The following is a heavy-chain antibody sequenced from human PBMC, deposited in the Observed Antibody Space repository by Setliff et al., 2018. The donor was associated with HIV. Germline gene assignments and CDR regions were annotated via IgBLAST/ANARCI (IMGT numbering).Heavy chain of an antibody. CDR3: ARRAVQDGTVTSSNWFDP. CDR2: IYYSGTT. CDR1: GGSISSRTYY. V-gene: IGHV4-39*01. Sequence: SETLSLTCTVSGGSISSRTYYWGCIRQPPGKGLEWIGSIYYSGTTYYNPSLKSRVTISIDTSKNQFSLNLNSVTAADTAVYYCARRAVQDGTVTSSNWFDPWGQGTLVTVSS. J-gene: IGHJ5*02. D-gene: IGHD1-7*01.